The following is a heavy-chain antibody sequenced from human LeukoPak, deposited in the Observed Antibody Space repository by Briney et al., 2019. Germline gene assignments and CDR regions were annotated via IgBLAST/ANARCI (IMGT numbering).Heavy chain of an antibody. J-gene: IGHJ4*02. CDR2: IYTSGST. D-gene: IGHD4-23*01. Sequence: SETLSLTCTVSGGSISSGSYYWSWIRQPAGKGLEWIVRIYTSGSTNYNPSLKSRVTISVDTSKNQFSLKLSSVTDADTAVYYCARAIRGGNYDYWGQGTLVTVSS. CDR1: GGSISSGSYY. CDR3: ARAIRGGNYDY. V-gene: IGHV4-61*02.